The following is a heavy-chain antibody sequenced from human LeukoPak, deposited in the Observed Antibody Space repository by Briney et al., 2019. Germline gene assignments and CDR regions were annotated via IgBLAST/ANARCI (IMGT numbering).Heavy chain of an antibody. D-gene: IGHD5-24*01. J-gene: IGHJ4*02. CDR2: ISAYNGNT. Sequence: GASVKVSCKASGYTFTGYYMHWVRQAPGQGLEWMGWISAYNGNTNYAQKLQGRVTMTTDTSTSTAYMELRSLRSDDTAVYYCARDPESNTWLQADYWGQGTLVTVSS. CDR3: ARDPESNTWLQADY. V-gene: IGHV1-18*04. CDR1: GYTFTGYY.